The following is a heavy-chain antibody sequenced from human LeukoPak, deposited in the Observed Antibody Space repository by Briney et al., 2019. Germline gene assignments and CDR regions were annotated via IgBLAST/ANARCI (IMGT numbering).Heavy chain of an antibody. CDR3: ARSNCSSTSCYTRSYYYYGMDV. Sequence: PGGSLRLSCAASGFTFSSYNMHWVRQAPGKGLEWVAVISYDGSNKYHADSVKGRFTISRDNSKSTLYLQMNSLRPEDTAVYYCARSNCSSTSCYTRSYYYYGMDVWGQGTTVTVSS. D-gene: IGHD2-2*02. CDR2: ISYDGSNK. V-gene: IGHV3-30*03. CDR1: GFTFSSYN. J-gene: IGHJ6*02.